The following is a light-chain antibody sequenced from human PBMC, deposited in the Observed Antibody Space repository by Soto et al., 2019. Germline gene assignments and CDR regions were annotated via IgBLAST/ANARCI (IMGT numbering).Light chain of an antibody. Sequence: DIQMTQSPSSLSASVGDRVIITCRASQGIGDDLGWYQQKPGKAPKRLIYAASSLQSGVPSRFSGSGSGTDFTLTISSLQPDDFASYYCLQHHTYRWTVGAGTKVEVK. CDR3: LQHHTYRWT. V-gene: IGKV1-17*01. CDR2: AAS. J-gene: IGKJ1*01. CDR1: QGIGDD.